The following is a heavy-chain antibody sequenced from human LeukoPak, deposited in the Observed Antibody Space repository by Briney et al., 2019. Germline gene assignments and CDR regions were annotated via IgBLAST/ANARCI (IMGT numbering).Heavy chain of an antibody. CDR1: GFTFSIYA. CDR3: AKRYYDFPLDY. CDR2: ISANGGET. J-gene: IGHJ4*02. Sequence: GGSLRLPRAASGFTFSIYAMNWVRQAPGKGLEWVSSISANGGETHYADSVKGRFTISRDNSKNTLYLQINNPRVEDTAVYYCAKRYYDFPLDYWGQGTLVTVSS. V-gene: IGHV3-23*01. D-gene: IGHD3-3*01.